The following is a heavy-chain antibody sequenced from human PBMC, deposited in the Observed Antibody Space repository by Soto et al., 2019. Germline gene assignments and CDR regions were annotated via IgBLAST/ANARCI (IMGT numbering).Heavy chain of an antibody. CDR3: ARELELRLGHGGWFDP. D-gene: IGHD1-7*01. V-gene: IGHV4-30-2*01. CDR1: GGSINIGGDS. CDR2: IYHTGST. Sequence: SETLSLTCAVSGGSINIGGDSWSWIRQPPGKDLEWIGYIYHTGSTHYNPSLKSRVTISIDRPKNQFSLKLTSVTAADTAVYCCARELELRLGHGGWFDPWGQGTLVTVSS. J-gene: IGHJ5*02.